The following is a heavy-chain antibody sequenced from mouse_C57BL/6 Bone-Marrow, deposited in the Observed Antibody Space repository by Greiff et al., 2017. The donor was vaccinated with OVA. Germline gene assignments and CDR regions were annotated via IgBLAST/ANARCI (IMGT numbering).Heavy chain of an antibody. V-gene: IGHV5-16*01. J-gene: IGHJ2*01. CDR1: GFTFSDYY. CDR3: ARAFYGSSSFDY. Sequence: EVKLVESEGGLVQPGSSMKLSCTASGFTFSDYYMAWVRQVPEKGLEWVANINYDGSSTYYLDSLKSRFIISRDNAKNILYLQMSSLKSEDTATYYCARAFYGSSSFDYWGQGTTLTVSS. D-gene: IGHD1-1*01. CDR2: INYDGSST.